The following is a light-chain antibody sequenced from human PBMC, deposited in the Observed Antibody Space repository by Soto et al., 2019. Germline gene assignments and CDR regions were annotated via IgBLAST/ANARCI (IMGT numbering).Light chain of an antibody. CDR1: GSDISGHHY. CDR2: EVS. J-gene: IGLJ1*01. V-gene: IGLV2-14*01. Sequence: QSALTQPASVSGSPGHSITISCTGSGSDISGHHYVSWYQQYPGKAPKLMIYEVSHRPSGVSNRFSGSKSGNTASLTISGLQTEDEAEYYCSSYTSSTTLEVFGTGTKVTVL. CDR3: SSYTSSTTLEV.